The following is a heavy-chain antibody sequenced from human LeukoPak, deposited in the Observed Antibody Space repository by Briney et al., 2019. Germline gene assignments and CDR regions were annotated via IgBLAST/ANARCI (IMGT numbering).Heavy chain of an antibody. Sequence: GGSLGLSCAASGFTFSSYAMSWVRQAPGKGLEWVSAISGSGGSTYYADSVKGRFTISRDSSKNTLYLQMNSLRAEDTAVYYCAIARPYYDSSVWGQGTLVTVSS. J-gene: IGHJ4*02. D-gene: IGHD3-22*01. V-gene: IGHV3-23*01. CDR1: GFTFSSYA. CDR2: ISGSGGST. CDR3: AIARPYYDSSV.